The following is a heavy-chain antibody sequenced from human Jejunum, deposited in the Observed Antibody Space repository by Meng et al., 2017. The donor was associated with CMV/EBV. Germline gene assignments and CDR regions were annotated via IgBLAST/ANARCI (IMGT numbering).Heavy chain of an antibody. CDR2: IYTGGST. J-gene: IGHJ3*02. CDR3: ATEYSSSPGVVLGDAFHI. CDR1: VSSNY. Sequence: VSSNYMSWVSQGPGKGLEWVSIIYTGGSTYYADSVKGRFTISRDNSKNTLYLQMNSLRAEDTAVYYCATEYSSSPGVVLGDAFHIWGQGTVVTVSS. D-gene: IGHD6-6*01. V-gene: IGHV3-66*02.